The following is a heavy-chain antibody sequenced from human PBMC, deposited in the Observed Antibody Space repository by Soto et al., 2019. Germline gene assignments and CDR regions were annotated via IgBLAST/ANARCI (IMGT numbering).Heavy chain of an antibody. CDR1: GGSISSGGYY. V-gene: IGHV4-31*03. J-gene: IGHJ5*02. Sequence: SETLSLTCTVSGGSISSGGYYWSWIRQHPGKGLEYIGYIYYSGSTYYNPSLKSRVTISIDTSKNQFSLKLSSVTAADTAVYYCARDFGYNYGNWFDPWGQGTLVTVSS. CDR3: ARDFGYNYGNWFDP. D-gene: IGHD5-18*01. CDR2: IYYSGST.